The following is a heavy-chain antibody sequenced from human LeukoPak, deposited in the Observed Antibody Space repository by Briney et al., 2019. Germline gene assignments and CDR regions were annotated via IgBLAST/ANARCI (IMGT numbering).Heavy chain of an antibody. CDR1: GFTFSSYA. CDR3: AKVWGIYSNCGLWAASDY. J-gene: IGHJ4*02. Sequence: GGSLRLSCAASGFTFSSYAMSWVRQAPGKGLEWVSAISGSGGSTYYADSVKGRFTISRDNSKNTLYLQMNSLRAEDTAVYYCAKVWGIYSNCGLWAASDYWGQGTLVTVSS. D-gene: IGHD4-11*01. CDR2: ISGSGGST. V-gene: IGHV3-23*01.